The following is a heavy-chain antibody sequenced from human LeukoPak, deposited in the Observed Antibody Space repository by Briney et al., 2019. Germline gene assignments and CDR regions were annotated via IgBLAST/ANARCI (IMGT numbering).Heavy chain of an antibody. CDR2: MYYTGTT. CDR1: GGSIRCYY. Sequence: SETLSFTCAGSGGSIRCYYWSWLGQPPGKELKGIGYMYYTGTTNYNPSLKSRVTISVDTSKNQFSLRLTSVTAADTAVYYCARSSYYYAADALDIWGQGTTVTVSS. J-gene: IGHJ3*02. D-gene: IGHD3-10*01. CDR3: ARSSYYYAADALDI. V-gene: IGHV4-59*08.